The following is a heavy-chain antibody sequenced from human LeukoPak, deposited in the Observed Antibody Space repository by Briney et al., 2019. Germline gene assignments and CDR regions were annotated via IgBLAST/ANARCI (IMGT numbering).Heavy chain of an antibody. CDR3: ARGVRIAVAGNIDY. CDR2: ISYDGSNK. CDR1: GFTFSSYA. D-gene: IGHD6-19*01. Sequence: GGSLRLSCAASGFTFSSYAMHWVRQAPGKGLEWEAAISYDGSNKKYADSVKGRFTISRDNSKNTLYLQMNSLRAEDTAVYYCARGVRIAVAGNIDYWGQGTLVTVSS. J-gene: IGHJ4*02. V-gene: IGHV3-30*04.